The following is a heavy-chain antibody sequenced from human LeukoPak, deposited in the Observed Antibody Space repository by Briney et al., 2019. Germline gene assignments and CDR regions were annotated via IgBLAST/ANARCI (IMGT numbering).Heavy chain of an antibody. CDR2: INPSGGST. V-gene: IGHV1-46*01. J-gene: IGHJ4*02. D-gene: IGHD3-22*01. Sequence: GASVKVSCKASGFTFTSYYMHWVRQAPGQGLEWMGIINPSGGSTTYAQKFQGRVTMTRDTSTSTVYMELSSLRSEDTAVYYCARAYYHDSSDYYFRLDYWGQGTLVTVSS. CDR3: ARAYYHDSSDYYFRLDY. CDR1: GFTFTSYY.